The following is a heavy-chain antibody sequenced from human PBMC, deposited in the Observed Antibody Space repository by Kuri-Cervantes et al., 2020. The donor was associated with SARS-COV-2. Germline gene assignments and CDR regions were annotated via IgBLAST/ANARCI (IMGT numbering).Heavy chain of an antibody. D-gene: IGHD3-10*01. Sequence: SETLSLTCAVHGGSFGGYFWSWIRQPPGKGLEWIGSIYHSGSTYYNPSLKSRVTISVDTSKNQFSLKLSSVTAADTAVYYCARAMVRGVISDYWGQGTLVTVPS. CDR1: GGSFGGYF. V-gene: IGHV4-34*01. J-gene: IGHJ4*02. CDR2: IYHSGST. CDR3: ARAMVRGVISDY.